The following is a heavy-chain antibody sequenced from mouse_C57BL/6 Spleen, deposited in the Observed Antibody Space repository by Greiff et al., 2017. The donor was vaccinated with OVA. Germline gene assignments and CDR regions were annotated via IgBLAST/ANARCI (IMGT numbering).Heavy chain of an antibody. D-gene: IGHD1-1*01. CDR2: IWSGGGT. CDR3: AKNYGSNPYAMDY. J-gene: IGHJ4*01. V-gene: IGHV2-5*01. Sequence: VQLQQSGPGLVQPSQSLSITCTASGFSFTSYGVHWVRQSPGKGLEWLGVIWSGGGTDYNAAFMSSLSITKDTSKSQVIIKMNRLQAEDTAIYYGAKNYGSNPYAMDYWGQGTSVTVSS. CDR1: GFSFTSYG.